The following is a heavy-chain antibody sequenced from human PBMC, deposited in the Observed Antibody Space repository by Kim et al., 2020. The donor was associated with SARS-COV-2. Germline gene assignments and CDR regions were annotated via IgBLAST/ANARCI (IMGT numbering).Heavy chain of an antibody. J-gene: IGHJ4*02. D-gene: IGHD2-8*01. V-gene: IGHV3-23*01. CDR2: ST. CDR3: AKSSNGVFDY. Sequence: STYYADSVKGRFTISRDNSKNTLYLQMNSLRAEDTAVYYCAKSSNGVFDYWGQGTLVTVSS.